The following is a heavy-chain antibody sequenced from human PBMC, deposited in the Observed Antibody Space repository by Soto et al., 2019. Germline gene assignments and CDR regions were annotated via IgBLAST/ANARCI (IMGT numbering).Heavy chain of an antibody. CDR1: GCTFSSYA. Sequence: QVQLVQSGAEVKKPGSSVKVSCTASGCTFSSYAISWVRQAPGQGLEWMGGIIPIFGTANYAQKVQGRVTITADKSTSTAYMEMSSLRSEDTAVYYCARDATYNWNSGSYFDYWGQGTLVTVSS. CDR2: IIPIFGTA. J-gene: IGHJ4*02. V-gene: IGHV1-69*06. D-gene: IGHD1-7*01. CDR3: ARDATYNWNSGSYFDY.